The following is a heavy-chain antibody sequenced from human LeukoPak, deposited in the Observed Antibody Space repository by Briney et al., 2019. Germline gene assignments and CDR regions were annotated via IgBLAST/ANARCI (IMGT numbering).Heavy chain of an antibody. J-gene: IGHJ4*02. CDR1: GGSISISGYY. Sequence: SETLSLTCTVSGGSISISGYYWIWIRQHPGKGLEWVGYIDNRGTTYYNPFLKSRVIISLDTSKNQFSLKLNSVTAADTAVYYCARGGKKTAMVTSWGQGTLVTVPS. D-gene: IGHD5-18*01. V-gene: IGHV4-31*03. CDR2: IDNRGTT. CDR3: ARGGKKTAMVTS.